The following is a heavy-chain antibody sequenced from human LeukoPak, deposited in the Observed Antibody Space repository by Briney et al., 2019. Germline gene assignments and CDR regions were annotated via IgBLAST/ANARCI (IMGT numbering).Heavy chain of an antibody. CDR1: GFTFSSYA. V-gene: IGHV3-23*01. D-gene: IGHD4-23*01. CDR2: ISGSGGST. CDR3: ARDNLTSYSGNSGGFDY. Sequence: GGSLRLSCAASGFTFSSYAMSWVRQAPGKGLEWVSAISGSGGSTYYADSVKGRFTISRDNSKNTLYLQMNSLRAEDTAVYYCARDNLTSYSGNSGGFDYWGLGTLDTVSS. J-gene: IGHJ4*02.